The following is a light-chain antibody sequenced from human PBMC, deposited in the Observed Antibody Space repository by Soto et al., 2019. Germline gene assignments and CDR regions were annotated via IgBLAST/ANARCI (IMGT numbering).Light chain of an antibody. CDR2: AAS. CDR3: EQYNSWPPYT. CDR1: QSVRTN. Sequence: EIVMTQSPATLSLSPGETATLSCRAGQSVRTNLAWYQQNAGQAPRLLIFAASVWATGIPDRFSGSASGPEFTLSISSLQSEDVAVYYCEQYNSWPPYTFGQKTKLEI. J-gene: IGKJ2*01. V-gene: IGKV3-15*01.